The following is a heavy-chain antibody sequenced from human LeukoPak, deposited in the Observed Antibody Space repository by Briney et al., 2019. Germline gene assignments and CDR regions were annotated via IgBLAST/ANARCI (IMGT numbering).Heavy chain of an antibody. V-gene: IGHV3-7*01. D-gene: IGHD3-9*01. J-gene: IGHJ4*02. Sequence: PGGSLRLSCAASGFTFSNYWMSWVRQAPGKGLEYVANIKEDGTEKNYMDSAKGRFTISRDNAKNSLYLQMNSLRAEDTAVYYCARDEIRYFDWLLFGGPHCDYWGQGTLVTVSS. CDR3: ARDEIRYFDWLLFGGPHCDY. CDR1: GFTFSNYW. CDR2: IKEDGTEK.